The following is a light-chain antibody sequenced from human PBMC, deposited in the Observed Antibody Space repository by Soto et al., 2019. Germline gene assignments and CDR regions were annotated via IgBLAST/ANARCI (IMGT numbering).Light chain of an antibody. CDR3: QQSDSSPT. CDR1: QSISSW. V-gene: IGKV1-39*01. Sequence: DIQMTQSPSTLSASVGDRVTITCRASQSISSWLAWYQQKPGKAPKLLICAASSLQDGVPARFSGSGSGTDFTLTISSLQPEDFATYYCQQSDSSPTFGQGTKVDIK. J-gene: IGKJ2*01. CDR2: AAS.